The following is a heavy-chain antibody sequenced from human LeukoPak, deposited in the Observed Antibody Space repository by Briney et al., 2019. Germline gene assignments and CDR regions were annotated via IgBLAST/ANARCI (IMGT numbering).Heavy chain of an antibody. Sequence: SVKVSCKASGGTFSSYAISWVRQAPGQGLEWMGGIIPIFGTANYAQKFQGRVTITADESTSTAYMELSSLRSEDTAVYYCARLWEYSSSRFDPWGQGTLVTVPS. J-gene: IGHJ5*02. CDR3: ARLWEYSSSRFDP. CDR2: IIPIFGTA. D-gene: IGHD6-6*01. CDR1: GGTFSSYA. V-gene: IGHV1-69*13.